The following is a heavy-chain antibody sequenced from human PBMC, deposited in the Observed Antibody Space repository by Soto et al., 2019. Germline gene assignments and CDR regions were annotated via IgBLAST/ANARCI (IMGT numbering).Heavy chain of an antibody. D-gene: IGHD2-2*01. CDR3: ARDEPAAAMGY. CDR1: GGSISSGDYY. CDR2: IYYSGST. Sequence: QVQLQESGPGLVKPSQTLSLTCTVSGGSISSGDYYWSWILQPPGKGLEWIGYIYYSGSTYYNPYLKSRVTISVDTSKNQFSLQLSYVTAADTAVYYCARDEPAAAMGYWGQGTLVTVSS. V-gene: IGHV4-30-4*01. J-gene: IGHJ4*02.